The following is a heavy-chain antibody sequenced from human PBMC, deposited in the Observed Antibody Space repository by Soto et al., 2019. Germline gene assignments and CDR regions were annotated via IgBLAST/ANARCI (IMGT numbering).Heavy chain of an antibody. CDR1: GYTFTGYY. CDR3: ASDQRIQLWYYYYYGMAV. D-gene: IGHD5-18*01. V-gene: IGHV1-2*02. Sequence: QVQLVQSGAEVKKPGASVKVSCKASGYTFTGYYMHWVRQAPGQGLEWMGWINPNSGGTNYAQKFQGRGTMTRDTSISTACMEMSWLRSDDTAVYYCASDQRIQLWYYYYYGMAVWGRGTTVTVSS. CDR2: INPNSGGT. J-gene: IGHJ6*02.